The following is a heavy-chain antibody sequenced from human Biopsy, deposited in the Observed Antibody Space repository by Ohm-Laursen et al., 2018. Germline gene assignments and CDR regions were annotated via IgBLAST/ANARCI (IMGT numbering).Heavy chain of an antibody. CDR3: ARDPLNGHKHFDY. J-gene: IGHJ4*02. V-gene: IGHV1-2*02. D-gene: IGHD2-8*01. CDR1: SYTFTDYN. Sequence: SVKVSCNASSYTFTDYNIHWMRQAPGQGLEWLGYITCKTGATNYAQKFQGTVTMTRDTSISTAYLALGSLRSADTAIYYCARDPLNGHKHFDYWGQGSLVTVSS. CDR2: ITCKTGAT.